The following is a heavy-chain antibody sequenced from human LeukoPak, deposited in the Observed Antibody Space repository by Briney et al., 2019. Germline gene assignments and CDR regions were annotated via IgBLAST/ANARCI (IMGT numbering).Heavy chain of an antibody. CDR2: ISYDGRNK. Sequence: PGGSLRLSCAASGFTFSSYALHWVRQAPGKGLEWVAVISYDGRNKYYADSVEGRFTISRDNSKNTLYLQMNSLRPEDTAVYYCARADPIYYDFWSGPYYFDYWGQGTLVTVSS. CDR1: GFTFSSYA. V-gene: IGHV3-30*04. J-gene: IGHJ4*02. D-gene: IGHD3-3*01. CDR3: ARADPIYYDFWSGPYYFDY.